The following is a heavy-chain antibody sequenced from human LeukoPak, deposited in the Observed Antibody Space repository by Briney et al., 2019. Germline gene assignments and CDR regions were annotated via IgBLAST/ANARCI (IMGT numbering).Heavy chain of an antibody. J-gene: IGHJ2*01. D-gene: IGHD4-17*01. Sequence: PGGSLRLSCAASGFTFDDYAMHWVRQAPGKGLEWVSGISWNSGSIGYADSVKGRFTISRDNAKNSLYLQMNSLRAEDTALYYCAKAPYGDYGYFDLWGRGTLVTVSS. CDR3: AKAPYGDYGYFDL. CDR1: GFTFDDYA. V-gene: IGHV3-9*01. CDR2: ISWNSGSI.